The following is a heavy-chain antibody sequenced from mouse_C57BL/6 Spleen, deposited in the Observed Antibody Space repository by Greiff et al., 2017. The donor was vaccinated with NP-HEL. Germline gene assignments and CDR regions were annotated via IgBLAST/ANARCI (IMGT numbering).Heavy chain of an antibody. Sequence: VQRVESGPGLVAPSQSLSITCTVSGFSLTSYGVDWVRQSPGKGLEWLGVIWGVGSTNYNSALKSRLSISKDNSKSQVFLKMNSLQTDDTAMYYCASDPGDGAMDYWGQGTSVTVSS. D-gene: IGHD2-13*01. J-gene: IGHJ4*01. CDR3: ASDPGDGAMDY. CDR1: GFSLTSYG. V-gene: IGHV2-6*01. CDR2: IWGVGST.